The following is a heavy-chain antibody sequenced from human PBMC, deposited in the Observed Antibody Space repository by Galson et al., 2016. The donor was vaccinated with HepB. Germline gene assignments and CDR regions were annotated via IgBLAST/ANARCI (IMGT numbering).Heavy chain of an antibody. Sequence: ALVKPTQTLTLTCTVSGFSLNNGRMGVSWIRQPPGKALEWLAHIFANDEKSYSTSLKSRLTISKDTSESQVVLTMTNMDPTDTGTYYCARRVQWLVGNYYYYGMDTWGQGTTVTVSS. D-gene: IGHD6-19*01. CDR3: ARRVQWLVGNYYYYGMDT. CDR2: IFANDEK. J-gene: IGHJ6*02. V-gene: IGHV2-26*01. CDR1: GFSLNNGRMG.